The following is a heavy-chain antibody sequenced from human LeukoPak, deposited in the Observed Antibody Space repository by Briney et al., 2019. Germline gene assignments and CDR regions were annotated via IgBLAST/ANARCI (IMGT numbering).Heavy chain of an antibody. Sequence: GGSLRLSCAASGFNLDDYDMSWVRQVPGKGLEWVSDINWNGDSTSCGDFVKGRFTISRDNAKNSLYLQMNSLRAEDTALYYCAREVATTDYYYYLDVWGKGTTVTISS. V-gene: IGHV3-20*04. CDR2: INWNGDST. J-gene: IGHJ6*03. D-gene: IGHD5-12*01. CDR1: GFNLDDYD. CDR3: AREVATTDYYYYLDV.